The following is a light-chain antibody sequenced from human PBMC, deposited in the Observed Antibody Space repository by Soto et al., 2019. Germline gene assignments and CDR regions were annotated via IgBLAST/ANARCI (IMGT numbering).Light chain of an antibody. CDR1: QGIGTY. J-gene: IGKJ1*01. CDR2: ASS. V-gene: IGKV1-9*01. CDR3: QQVDSYPRT. Sequence: IQLTQSPASLSASLGDRVTVTCAASQGIGTYLVWYQQKSGKAPTVLIYASSTLQTGVPSRFSGSGSGTDFYLTISSLHPEDVATYYCQQVDSYPRTFGQGTKVDIK.